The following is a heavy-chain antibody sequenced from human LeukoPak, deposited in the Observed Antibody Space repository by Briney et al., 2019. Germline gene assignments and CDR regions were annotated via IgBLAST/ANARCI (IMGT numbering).Heavy chain of an antibody. D-gene: IGHD6-13*01. CDR3: ARTPGIAAAGFDY. Sequence: SVKVSCKASGGTFSSYAISWVRQAPGQGLEWMGGIIPIFGTANYAQKFQGRVTITTDESTSTAYTELSSLRSEDTAVYYCARTPGIAAAGFDYWGQGTLVTVSS. V-gene: IGHV1-69*05. J-gene: IGHJ4*02. CDR1: GGTFSSYA. CDR2: IIPIFGTA.